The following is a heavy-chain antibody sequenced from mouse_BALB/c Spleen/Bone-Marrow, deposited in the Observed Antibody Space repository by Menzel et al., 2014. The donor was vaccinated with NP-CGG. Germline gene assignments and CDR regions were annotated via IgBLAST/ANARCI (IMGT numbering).Heavy chain of an antibody. CDR3: ARDGNYGFAY. Sequence: VQLKQSGPELVKPGASVKMSCKASGYTFTSYVMHWVKQKPAQGLEWIGYINPYNDGTKYNEKFKGKATLTSDKSSSTAYMDLISLISEDSAVYYCARDGNYGFAYWGQGTLVTVSA. J-gene: IGHJ3*01. V-gene: IGHV1-14*01. D-gene: IGHD2-1*01. CDR2: INPYNDGT. CDR1: GYTFTSYV.